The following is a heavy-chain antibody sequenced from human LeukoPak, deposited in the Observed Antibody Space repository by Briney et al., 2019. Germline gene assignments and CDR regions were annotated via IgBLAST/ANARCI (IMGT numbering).Heavy chain of an antibody. CDR2: VSGSGSNT. D-gene: IGHD6-19*01. V-gene: IGHV3-23*01. J-gene: IGHJ4*02. CDR3: AKGSSGWYDFDN. CDR1: GLTFSRYA. Sequence: GGSLGLSCAASGLTFSRYAMSWVRQAPGQGLEWGSAVSGSGSNTYYTDSVKGRFTISRDNSKNTLYLQMNSLRAEDTAVYYCAKGSSGWYDFDNWGQGTLVTVSS.